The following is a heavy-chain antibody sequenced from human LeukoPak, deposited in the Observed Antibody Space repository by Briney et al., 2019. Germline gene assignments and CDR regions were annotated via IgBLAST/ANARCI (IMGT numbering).Heavy chain of an antibody. CDR3: ATGTYKATVVIWGYYGMDV. CDR2: ISYDGSNN. J-gene: IGHJ6*02. V-gene: IGHV3-30*03. CDR1: GFTFSSYG. Sequence: PGRSLRLSCAASGFTFSSYGMHWVRQAPGKGLEWVAVISYDGSNNYYADSVKGRFTISRDNSKNTLYLQMNSLRAEDTAVYYCATGTYKATVVIWGYYGMDVWGQGTTVTVSS. D-gene: IGHD4-23*01.